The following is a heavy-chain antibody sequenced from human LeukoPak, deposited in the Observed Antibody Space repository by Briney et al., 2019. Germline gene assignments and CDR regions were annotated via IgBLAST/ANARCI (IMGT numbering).Heavy chain of an antibody. CDR1: GGSISSSSYY. V-gene: IGHV4-39*07. CDR2: IYYSGST. J-gene: IGHJ6*03. D-gene: IGHD1-26*01. Sequence: PSETLSLTCTVSGGSISSSSYYWGWIRQPPGKGLEWIGSIYYSGSTYYNPSLKSRVTISVDTSKNQFSLKLSSVTAADTAVYYCARGCNSGSHDYYYYYMDVWGKGTTVTVSS. CDR3: ARGCNSGSHDYYYYYMDV.